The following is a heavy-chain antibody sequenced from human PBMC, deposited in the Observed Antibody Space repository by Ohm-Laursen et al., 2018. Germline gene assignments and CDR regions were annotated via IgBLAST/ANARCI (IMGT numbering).Heavy chain of an antibody. V-gene: IGHV3-15*01. J-gene: IGHJ4*02. CDR2: IKSKTDGGTT. CDR3: TRGHDYYDSSGLGY. Sequence: WVRQAPGKGLEWVGRIKSKTDGGTTDYAAPVKGRFTISRDDSKNTLYLQMNSLKTEDTAVYYCTRGHDYYDSSGLGYWGQGTLVTVSS. D-gene: IGHD3-22*01.